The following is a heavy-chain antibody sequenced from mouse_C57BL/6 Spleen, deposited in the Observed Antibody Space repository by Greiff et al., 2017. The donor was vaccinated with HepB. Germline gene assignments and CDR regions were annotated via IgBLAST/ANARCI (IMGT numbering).Heavy chain of an antibody. D-gene: IGHD2-4*01. CDR3: ARNGGYDYAWFAY. J-gene: IGHJ3*01. V-gene: IGHV2-2*01. CDR1: GFSLTSYG. Sequence: QVQLQQSGPGLVQPSQSLSITCTVSGFSLTSYGVHWVRQSPGKGLEWLGVIWSGGSTDYNAAFISRLSISKDNSKRQVFFKMNSRRADDTAIYYCARNGGYDYAWFAYWGQGTLVTVSA. CDR2: IWSGGST.